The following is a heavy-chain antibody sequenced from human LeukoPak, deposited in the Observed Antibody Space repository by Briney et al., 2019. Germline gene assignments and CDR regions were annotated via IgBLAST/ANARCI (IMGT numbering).Heavy chain of an antibody. CDR1: GFTFSSYG. Sequence: GGSLRLSCAASGFTFSSYGMHWVRQAPGKGLEWVAVISYDGSNKYYADSVKGRFTISRDNSKNTLYLQMNSLRAEDTAVYYCANGAQGSTVTYYYYGMDVWGQGTTVTVSS. CDR3: ANGAQGSTVTYYYYGMDV. J-gene: IGHJ6*02. D-gene: IGHD4-17*01. V-gene: IGHV3-30*18. CDR2: ISYDGSNK.